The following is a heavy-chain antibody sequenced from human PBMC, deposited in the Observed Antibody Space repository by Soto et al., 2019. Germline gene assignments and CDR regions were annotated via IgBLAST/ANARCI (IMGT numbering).Heavy chain of an antibody. CDR1: GFTFSSYA. D-gene: IGHD6-19*01. Sequence: EVQLLESGGGLVQPGGSLRLSCAASGFTFSSYAMSWVRQAPGKGLEWVSVISGSGGSTYYADSVKGRFTISRDNSSSTLYLQTTSLRAEDTAVYDCAKRGAGHDCDYWGQGTVVTVSS. J-gene: IGHJ4*02. V-gene: IGHV3-23*01. CDR2: ISGSGGST. CDR3: AKRGAGHDCDY.